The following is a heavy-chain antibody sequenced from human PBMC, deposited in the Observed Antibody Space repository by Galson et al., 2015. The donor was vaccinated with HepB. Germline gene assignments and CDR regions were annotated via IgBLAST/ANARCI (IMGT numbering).Heavy chain of an antibody. V-gene: IGHV1-3*01. Sequence: SVKVSCKASGYTFTSYAIHWVRQAPGQRLEWMGWINADNGNTKYSQKFQGRVTITRDTSASTAYMDLSSLGSEDTAVYYCASGFPYGGNSNFDYWGQGTLVTVSS. D-gene: IGHD4-23*01. J-gene: IGHJ4*02. CDR2: INADNGNT. CDR3: ASGFPYGGNSNFDY. CDR1: GYTFTSYA.